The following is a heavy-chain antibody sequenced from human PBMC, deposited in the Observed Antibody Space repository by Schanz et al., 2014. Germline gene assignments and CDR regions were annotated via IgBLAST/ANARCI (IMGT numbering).Heavy chain of an antibody. V-gene: IGHV3-30-3*01. CDR3: AKQIHYDILTVTRN. CDR2: ISYDGRNK. J-gene: IGHJ4*02. Sequence: VQLLESGGGLVQPGGSLRLSRAASGFTFSSYAMHWVRQAPGKGLEWVAVISYDGRNKYYADSVKGRFTISRDNSKNTLYLQMNSLRAEDTAVYYCAKQIHYDILTVTRNWGQGTLXTVSS. D-gene: IGHD3-9*01. CDR1: GFTFSSYA.